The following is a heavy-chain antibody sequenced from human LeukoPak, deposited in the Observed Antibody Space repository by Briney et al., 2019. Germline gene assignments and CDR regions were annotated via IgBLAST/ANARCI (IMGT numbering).Heavy chain of an antibody. J-gene: IGHJ4*02. CDR2: IYYSGST. CDR3: ASERLESTPYYFDY. Sequence: SETLSLTCTVSGGSISSSSYYWGWIRQPPGKGLEWIGSIYYSGSTYYNPSLKSRVTISVDTSKNQFSLKLSSVTAADAAVYYCASERLESTPYYFDYWGQGTLVTVSS. D-gene: IGHD2-2*01. V-gene: IGHV4-39*01. CDR1: GGSISSSSYY.